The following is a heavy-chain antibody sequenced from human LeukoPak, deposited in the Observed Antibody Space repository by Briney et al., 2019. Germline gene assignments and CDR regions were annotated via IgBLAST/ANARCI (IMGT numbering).Heavy chain of an antibody. D-gene: IGHD3-22*01. CDR1: GGSISSYY. Sequence: SETLSLTCTVSGGSISSYYWSWIRQPPGKGLEWIGYIYYSGSTNYNPSLKSRVTISVDTSKNQFSLKLSSVTAADTAVYYCARGRPSYYDSSGLDYWGQGTLVTVSS. V-gene: IGHV4-59*01. CDR3: ARGRPSYYDSSGLDY. CDR2: IYYSGST. J-gene: IGHJ4*02.